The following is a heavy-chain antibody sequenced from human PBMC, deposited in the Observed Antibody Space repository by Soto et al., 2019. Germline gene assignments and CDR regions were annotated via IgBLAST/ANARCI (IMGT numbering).Heavy chain of an antibody. Sequence: SETLSLTCTVSGGSISSYYWSWIRQPPGKGLEWIGYIYYSGSTNYNPSLKSRVTISVDTSKNQFSLKLSSVTAADTAVYYCASGIAARGYYYYMDVWGKGTTVTVSS. CDR3: ASGIAARGYYYYMDV. J-gene: IGHJ6*03. D-gene: IGHD6-6*01. CDR2: IYYSGST. V-gene: IGHV4-59*01. CDR1: GGSISSYY.